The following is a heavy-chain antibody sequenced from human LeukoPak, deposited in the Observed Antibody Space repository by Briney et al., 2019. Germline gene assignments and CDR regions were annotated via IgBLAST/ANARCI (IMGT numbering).Heavy chain of an antibody. V-gene: IGHV1-69*13. J-gene: IGHJ4*02. CDR3: ARVQDYYDSSGYLLDY. D-gene: IGHD3-22*01. Sequence: ASVKVSCKASGGTFSSYAISWVRQAPGQGLEWMGGIIPIFGTANYAQKFQGRVTITADESTSTAYMELSSLRSEDTAVYYCARVQDYYDSSGYLLDYWGQGTLVTVSS. CDR2: IIPIFGTA. CDR1: GGTFSSYA.